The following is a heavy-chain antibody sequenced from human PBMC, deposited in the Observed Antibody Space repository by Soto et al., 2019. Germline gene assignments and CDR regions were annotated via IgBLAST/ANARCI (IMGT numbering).Heavy chain of an antibody. CDR2: ISGSGGST. CDR3: AKDHNYDFWSGYNY. V-gene: IGHV3-23*01. J-gene: IGHJ4*02. D-gene: IGHD3-3*01. CDR1: GFTFSSYA. Sequence: RRLSCAASGFTFSSYAMSWVRQAPGKGLEWVSAISGSGGSTYYADSVKGRFTISRDNSKNTLYLQMNSLRAEDTAVYYCAKDHNYDFWSGYNYWGQGTLVTVSS.